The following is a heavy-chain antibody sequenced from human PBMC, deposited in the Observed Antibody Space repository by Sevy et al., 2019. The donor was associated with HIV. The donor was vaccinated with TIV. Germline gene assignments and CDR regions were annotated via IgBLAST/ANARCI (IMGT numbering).Heavy chain of an antibody. CDR2: ISGSGGST. D-gene: IGHD6-13*01. J-gene: IGHJ1*01. CDR1: GFTFSSYA. CDR3: AKDWLRIAAAKYFQH. V-gene: IGHV3-23*01. Sequence: GGSLRLSCAASGFTFSSYAMSWVRQAPGKGLEWVSGISGSGGSTYYADSVKGRFTISRDNSKNTLYLQMNSLRAEDTAVYYCAKDWLRIAAAKYFQHWGQGTLVTVSS.